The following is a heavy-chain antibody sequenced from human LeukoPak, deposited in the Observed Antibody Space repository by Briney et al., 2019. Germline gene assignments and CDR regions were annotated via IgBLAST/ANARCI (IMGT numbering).Heavy chain of an antibody. CDR1: GFTFDDYA. J-gene: IGHJ4*02. D-gene: IGHD5-18*01. Sequence: GGSLRLSCAASGFTFDDYAMHWVRQAPGKGLEWVSGISWNSGSIGYADSVKGRFTISRDNAKNSLYLQMNSLRAEGTAVYYCARDVLDTAMADYWGQGTLVTVSS. CDR2: ISWNSGSI. CDR3: ARDVLDTAMADY. V-gene: IGHV3-9*01.